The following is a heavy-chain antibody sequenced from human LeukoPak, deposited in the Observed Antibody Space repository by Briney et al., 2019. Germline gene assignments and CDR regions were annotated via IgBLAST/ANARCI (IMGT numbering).Heavy chain of an antibody. V-gene: IGHV3-48*03. CDR3: ARALYYYDSSGYYTPG. D-gene: IGHD3-22*01. J-gene: IGHJ4*02. Sequence: GGSLRLSCAASGFTFSSYEMNWVRQAPGKGLEWVSYISSSGSTKYYADSVKGRFTISRDNAKNSLYLQMNTLRAEDTAFYCCARALYYYDSSGYYTPGWGQGTLVTVSS. CDR2: ISSSGSTK. CDR1: GFTFSSYE.